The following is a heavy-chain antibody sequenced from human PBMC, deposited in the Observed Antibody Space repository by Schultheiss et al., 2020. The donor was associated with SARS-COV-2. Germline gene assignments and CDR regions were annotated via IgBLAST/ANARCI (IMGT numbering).Heavy chain of an antibody. CDR2: INHSGST. V-gene: IGHV4-34*01. CDR1: GGSFSGYY. J-gene: IGHJ5*02. CDR3: ARAHSTRRVVVVAATVSQLGWFDP. Sequence: SETLSLTCAVYGGSFSGYYWSWIRQPPGKGLEWIGEINHSGSTNYNPSLKSRVTISVDTSKNQFSLKLSSVTAADTAVYYCARAHSTRRVVVVAATVSQLGWFDPWGQGTLVTVSS. D-gene: IGHD2-15*01.